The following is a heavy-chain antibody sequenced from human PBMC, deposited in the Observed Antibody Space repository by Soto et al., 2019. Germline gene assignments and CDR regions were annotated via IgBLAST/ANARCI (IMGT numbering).Heavy chain of an antibody. CDR2: INPNSGGT. D-gene: IGHD3-3*01. J-gene: IGHJ4*02. CDR3: ARGDRLGVLTLSQGLK. V-gene: IGHV1-2*02. CDR1: GYTFTGYY. Sequence: ASVKVSCKASGYTFTGYYMHWVRQAPGQGLEWMGWINPNSGGTNYAQNFQGRVGMTRDTSISTAYMILSGLTSDDTAVYFCARGDRLGVLTLSQGLKWGQGTLVTVSS.